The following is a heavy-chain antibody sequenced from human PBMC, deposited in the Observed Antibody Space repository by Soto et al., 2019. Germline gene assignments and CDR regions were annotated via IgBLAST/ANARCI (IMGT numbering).Heavy chain of an antibody. J-gene: IGHJ5*02. Sequence: SETLSHTCTVSGGSISSGGYYWSWIRQHPGKGLEWIGYIYYGGSTYYNPSLKSRVTISVDTSKNQFSLKLSSVTAADTAVYYGARGPHYGTLFRWFHPGGQGT. CDR3: ARGPHYGTLFRWFHP. D-gene: IGHD3-16*01. V-gene: IGHV4-31*03. CDR1: GGSISSGGYY. CDR2: IYYGGST.